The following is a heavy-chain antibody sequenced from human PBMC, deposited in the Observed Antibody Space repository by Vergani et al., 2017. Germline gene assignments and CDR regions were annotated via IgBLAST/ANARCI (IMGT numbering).Heavy chain of an antibody. Sequence: VQLLESGGGLVQPGGSLRLSCAASGFTFSSYAMSWVRQAPGKGLEWVSAISGSGGSTYYADSVKGRFTISRDNSKNTLYLQMNSLRAEDTAVYYCAARTIFGVVRIDYWGQGTLVTVSS. CDR1: GFTFSSYA. CDR2: ISGSGGST. V-gene: IGHV3-23*01. J-gene: IGHJ4*02. CDR3: AARTIFGVVRIDY. D-gene: IGHD3-3*01.